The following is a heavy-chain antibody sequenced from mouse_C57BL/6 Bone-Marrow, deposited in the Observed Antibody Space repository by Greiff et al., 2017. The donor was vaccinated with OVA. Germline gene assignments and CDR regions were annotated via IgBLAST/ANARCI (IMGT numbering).Heavy chain of an antibody. V-gene: IGHV1-42*01. J-gene: IGHJ1*03. CDR1: GYSFTGYY. D-gene: IGHD1-1*01. CDR2: INPSTGGT. CDR3: ARYLYYYGSSYWWYFDV. Sequence: VQLQRSGPELVKPGASVKISCKASGYSFTGYYMNWVKQSPEKSLEWIGEINPSTGGTTYNQKFKDKATLTADKSSSTAYMQLSSLTYEDSAVYYCARYLYYYGSSYWWYFDVWGTGTTVTVPS.